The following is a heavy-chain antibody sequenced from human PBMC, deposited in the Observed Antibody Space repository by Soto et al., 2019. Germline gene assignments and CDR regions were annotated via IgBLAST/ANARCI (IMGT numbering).Heavy chain of an antibody. J-gene: IGHJ4*01. D-gene: IGHD3-22*01. Sequence: PGESLKISCKGSGYSFAGYWITWVRQKPGKGLEWMGRIDPSDSQTYYSPSFRGHVTISATKSITTVFLQWSSLRASDTAMYYCARQIYDSDTGPNFQYYFDSWGHGTQVTVSS. CDR2: IDPSDSQT. CDR3: ARQIYDSDTGPNFQYYFDS. CDR1: GYSFAGYW. V-gene: IGHV5-10-1*01.